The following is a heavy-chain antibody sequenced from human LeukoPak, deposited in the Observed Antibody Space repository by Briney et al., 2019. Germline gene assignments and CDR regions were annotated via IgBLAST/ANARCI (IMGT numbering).Heavy chain of an antibody. Sequence: AGGSLRLSCAASGFTFSSYAMSWVRQAPGKGLEWVSAISGGGGSTYYADSVKGRFTISRDNSKNTLYLQMNSLRAEDTAVYYCAKGQNFVVVVAATWGWADYWGQGTLVTVSS. CDR3: AKGQNFVVVVAATWGWADY. CDR2: ISGGGGST. CDR1: GFTFSSYA. V-gene: IGHV3-23*01. J-gene: IGHJ4*02. D-gene: IGHD2-15*01.